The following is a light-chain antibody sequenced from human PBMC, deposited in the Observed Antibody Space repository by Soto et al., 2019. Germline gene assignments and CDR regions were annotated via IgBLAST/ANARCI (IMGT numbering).Light chain of an antibody. CDR2: GAS. J-gene: IGKJ1*01. CDR3: QQYNNWPWT. Sequence: EIALTQSPATLSVSPGERATLSCRASQSVSSNLAWYQQKPGQAPRILIYGASTRDTGIPARFSGSWSGTEFTLPISRLQSEDFEVYYCQQYNNWPWTFGQGTKVDIK. V-gene: IGKV3-15*01. CDR1: QSVSSN.